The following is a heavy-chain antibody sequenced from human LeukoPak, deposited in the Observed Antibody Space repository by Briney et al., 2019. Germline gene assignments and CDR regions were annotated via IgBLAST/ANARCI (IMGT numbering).Heavy chain of an antibody. Sequence: ASVKVSCKASGYRFISYGISWMRQAPGQGPEWMGWISPYNGNTNYAQKVQGRVTMTIDTSTDTAYMELRSLRSDDTAVYYCARDKSSSWPFDYWGQGTLVTVSS. J-gene: IGHJ4*02. CDR2: ISPYNGNT. CDR3: ARDKSSSWPFDY. D-gene: IGHD6-13*01. CDR1: GYRFISYG. V-gene: IGHV1-18*01.